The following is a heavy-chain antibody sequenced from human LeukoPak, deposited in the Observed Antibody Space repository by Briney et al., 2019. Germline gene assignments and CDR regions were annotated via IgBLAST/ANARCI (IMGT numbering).Heavy chain of an antibody. J-gene: IGHJ4*02. CDR2: IYYSGTT. CDR3: ATSSLSLPRY. Sequence: SETLSLTCTVSGGSISSSSYYSGGWIRQPPGKGLEWIGSIYYSGTTYYNPSLKSRVTISVDMSKNQFSLNLSSVTAADTAVYYCATSSLSLPRYLGQGTLVTVSS. CDR1: GGSISSSSYY. D-gene: IGHD6-6*01. V-gene: IGHV4-39*01.